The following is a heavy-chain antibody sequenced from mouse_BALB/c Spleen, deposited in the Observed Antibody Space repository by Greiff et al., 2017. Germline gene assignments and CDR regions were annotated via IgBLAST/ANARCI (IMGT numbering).Heavy chain of an antibody. CDR3: TRGLRLHYYAMDY. V-gene: IGHV6-6*02. CDR2: IRLKSNNYAT. CDR1: GFTFSNYW. Sequence: EVHLVESGGGLVQPGGSMKLSCVASGFTFSNYWMNWVRQSPEKGLEWVAEIRLKSNNYATHYAESVKGRFTISRDDSKSSVYLQMNNLRAEDTGIYYCTRGLRLHYYAMDYWGQGTSVTVSS. D-gene: IGHD1-2*01. J-gene: IGHJ4*01.